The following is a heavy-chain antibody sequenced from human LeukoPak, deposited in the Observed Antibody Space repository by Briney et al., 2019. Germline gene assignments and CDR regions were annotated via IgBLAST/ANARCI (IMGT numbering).Heavy chain of an antibody. Sequence: ASVKVSCMASGYTFTSYDISWVRQAPGQGLEWMGWISAYNGNTNYAQKLQGRVTMTTDTSTSTAYMELRSLRSDDTAVYYCARALVIVVVPAAIGGDAFDIWGQGTMVTVSS. D-gene: IGHD2-2*03. CDR3: ARALVIVVVPAAIGGDAFDI. CDR1: GYTFTSYD. V-gene: IGHV1-18*01. J-gene: IGHJ3*02. CDR2: ISAYNGNT.